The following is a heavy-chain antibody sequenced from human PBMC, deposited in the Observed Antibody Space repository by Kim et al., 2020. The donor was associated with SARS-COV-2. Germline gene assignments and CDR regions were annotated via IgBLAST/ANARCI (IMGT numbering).Heavy chain of an antibody. CDR1: GYTLTELS. CDR3: XTDXGXAXDI. CDR2: FDPEDGET. Sequence: ASVKVSCKVSGYTLTELSMHWVRQAPGKGLEWMGGFDPEDGETIYAQKXXGRVXXXXDXXXXTAXRXLXSLRSEDTXVYXXXTDXGXAXDIWXXGT. J-gene: IGHJ3*02. V-gene: IGHV1-24*01.